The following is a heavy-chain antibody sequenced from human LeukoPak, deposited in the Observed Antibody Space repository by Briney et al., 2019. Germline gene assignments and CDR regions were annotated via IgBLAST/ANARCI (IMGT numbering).Heavy chain of an antibody. Sequence: SETLSLTCTVSSYSISNIQCWGWIRQPPGKGLEWIGNICQSGSTYYSPSLKSRVILSLDTSKNQFSLRLSSVTAADTAVYYCARVCCYFDSGSNPNWFAPWGQGTLVTVPS. CDR3: ARVCCYFDSGSNPNWFAP. CDR1: SYSISNIQC. J-gene: IGHJ5*02. V-gene: IGHV4-38-2*02. D-gene: IGHD3-10*01. CDR2: ICQSGST.